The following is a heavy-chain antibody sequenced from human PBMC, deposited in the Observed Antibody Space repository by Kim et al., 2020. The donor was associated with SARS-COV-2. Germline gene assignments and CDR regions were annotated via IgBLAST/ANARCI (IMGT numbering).Heavy chain of an antibody. V-gene: IGHV3-48*02. CDR3: ARDFKSGPVWFGEPYLAAYYYYYYGMDV. D-gene: IGHD3-10*01. Sequence: GGSLRLSCAASGFTFSSYSMNWVRQAPGKGLEWVSYISSSSSTIYYADSVKGRFTISRDNAKNSLYLQMNSLRDEDTAVYYCARDFKSGPVWFGEPYLAAYYYYYYGMDVWGQGTTVTVSS. J-gene: IGHJ6*02. CDR2: ISSSSSTI. CDR1: GFTFSSYS.